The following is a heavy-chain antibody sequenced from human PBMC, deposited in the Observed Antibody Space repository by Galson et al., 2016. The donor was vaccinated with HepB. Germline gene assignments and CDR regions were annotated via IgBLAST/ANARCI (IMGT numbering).Heavy chain of an antibody. CDR2: ISSSGSTI. CDR1: GFTFSDYY. D-gene: IGHD3-22*01. Sequence: SLRLSCAVSGFTFSDYYMSWIRQAPGKGLEWISDISSSGSTIYYADSVKGRFTIARDNAKNSLYLQMSSLRAEDTAVYYCARNKAVVVIASNASDIWGQGTMDTVSS. CDR3: ARNKAVVVIASNASDI. J-gene: IGHJ3*02. V-gene: IGHV3-11*01.